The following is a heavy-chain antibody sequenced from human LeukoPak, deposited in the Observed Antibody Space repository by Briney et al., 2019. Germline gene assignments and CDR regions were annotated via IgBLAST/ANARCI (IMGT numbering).Heavy chain of an antibody. CDR2: IYYSGIS. CDR3: ARSVDIIASFGVVTPLDF. J-gene: IGHJ4*02. CDR1: GASIDSSY. Sequence: SETLSLTCSVSGASIDSSYWTWIRQPPGKGLEWMGYIYYSGISNSRPSLKTRVTFSLDASRSQSSLKLRSVTASDTAVYYCARSVDIIASFGVVTPLDFWGRGTLVTVSS. V-gene: IGHV4-59*08. D-gene: IGHD3-3*01.